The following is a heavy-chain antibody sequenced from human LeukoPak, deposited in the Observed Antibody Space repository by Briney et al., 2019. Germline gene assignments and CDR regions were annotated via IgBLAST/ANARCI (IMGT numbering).Heavy chain of an antibody. D-gene: IGHD1-20*01. CDR2: IYHTGST. Sequence: SETLSLTCTVSRGSISRYYWIWIRQPPGKALEWIAYIYHTGSTYYNPSLKSRVTISVDTSKNQFSLKLSSVTAADTAVYYCARYNWNDSFDYWGQGTLVTVSS. CDR1: RGSISRYY. J-gene: IGHJ4*02. CDR3: ARYNWNDSFDY. V-gene: IGHV4-59*01.